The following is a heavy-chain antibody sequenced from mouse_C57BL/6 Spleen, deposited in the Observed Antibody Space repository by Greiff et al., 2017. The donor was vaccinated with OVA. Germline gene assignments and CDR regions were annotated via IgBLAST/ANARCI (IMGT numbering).Heavy chain of an antibody. CDR1: GYAFSSSW. CDR3: ARLDGNYLDY. V-gene: IGHV1-82*01. J-gene: IGHJ2*01. Sequence: QVQLQQSGPELVKPGASVKISCKASGYAFSSSWMNWVKQRPGKGLEWIGRIYPGDGDTNYNGKFKGKATLTADKSSSTAYMQLSSLTSEDSAVYFCARLDGNYLDYWGQGTTLTVSS. CDR2: IYPGDGDT. D-gene: IGHD2-1*01.